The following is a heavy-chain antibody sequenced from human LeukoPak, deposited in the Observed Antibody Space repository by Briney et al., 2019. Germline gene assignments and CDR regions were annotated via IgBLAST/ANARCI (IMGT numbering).Heavy chain of an antibody. V-gene: IGHV1-8*01. CDR1: GYTFTSYD. J-gene: IGHJ6*02. Sequence: ASVKVSCKASGYTFTSYDINWVRQATGQGLEWMGWVNPNSGNTGYAQKFQGRVTMTRNTSVNTAYMELSSLRSEDTAIYYCARTSPRYYGSRMDVWGQGTTVTVSS. CDR3: ARTSPRYYGSRMDV. CDR2: VNPNSGNT. D-gene: IGHD3-10*01.